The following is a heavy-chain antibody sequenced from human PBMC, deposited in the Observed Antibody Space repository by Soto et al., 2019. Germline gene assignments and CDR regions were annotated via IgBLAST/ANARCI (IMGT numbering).Heavy chain of an antibody. CDR1: GYTFTSYG. CDR2: ISAYNGNT. V-gene: IGHV1-18*01. Sequence: ASVKVSCKASGYTFTSYGISWVRQAPGQGLEWMGWISAYNGNTNYAQKLQGRVTMTTDTSKSTAYMELRSLRSDDTAVYYCARESIVVVPASDDYYYGMDVWGQGTTVTV. J-gene: IGHJ6*02. CDR3: ARESIVVVPASDDYYYGMDV. D-gene: IGHD2-2*01.